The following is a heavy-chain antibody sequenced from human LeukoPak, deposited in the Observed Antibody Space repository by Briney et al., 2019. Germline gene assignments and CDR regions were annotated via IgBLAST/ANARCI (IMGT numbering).Heavy chain of an antibody. V-gene: IGHV3-21*01. Sequence: GGSLRLSCAASGFTFSSYSMNWVRQAPGKRLEWVSSISSSSSYIYYADSVKGRFTISRDNAKNSLYLQMNSLRAEDTAEYYCARDGLRIQLWSSVPDYWGQGTLVTVSS. CDR1: GFTFSSYS. D-gene: IGHD5-18*01. CDR3: ARDGLRIQLWSSVPDY. J-gene: IGHJ4*02. CDR2: ISSSSSYI.